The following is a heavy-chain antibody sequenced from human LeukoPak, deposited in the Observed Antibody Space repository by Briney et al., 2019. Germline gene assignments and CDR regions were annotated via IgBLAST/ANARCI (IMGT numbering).Heavy chain of an antibody. Sequence: GGSLRLSCAASGFTVSSNYMSWVRQAPGKGLGWVSSISGSGGSTYYADSVKGRFTISRDNSKNTLYLQMNSLRAEDTAVYYCAKGRGTMTTVTASGYWGQGTLVTVSS. V-gene: IGHV3-23*01. CDR2: ISGSGGST. CDR1: GFTVSSNY. D-gene: IGHD4-17*01. CDR3: AKGRGTMTTVTASGY. J-gene: IGHJ4*02.